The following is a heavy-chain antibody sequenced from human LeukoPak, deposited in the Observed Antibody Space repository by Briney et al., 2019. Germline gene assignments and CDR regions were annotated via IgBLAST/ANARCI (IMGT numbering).Heavy chain of an antibody. D-gene: IGHD3-22*01. CDR2: IYDSGST. CDR1: GDSISSYY. J-gene: IGHJ4*02. V-gene: IGHV4-59*01. CDR3: AKVEKTYYYDSTGIYFDY. Sequence: SETLSLTCTVSGDSISSYYWNWIRQPPGKGLEWIGFIYDSGSTNYNPSLKSRVTISVDTSKNQFSLKLSSVTAADTAVYYCAKVEKTYYYDSTGIYFDYWGQGTLVTVSS.